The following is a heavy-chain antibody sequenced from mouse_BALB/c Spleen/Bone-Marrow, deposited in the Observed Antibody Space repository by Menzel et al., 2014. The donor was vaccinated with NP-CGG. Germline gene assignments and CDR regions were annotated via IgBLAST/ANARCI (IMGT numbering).Heavy chain of an antibody. Sequence: EVQLVESGGGLVTPGGSLKLSCAASGFTFDSYNMSWVRQTPEKRLEWVATISSGGGNTYYPDSVKGRFTIPRDNAKNNLYLQMSSLRSEDTALYYCVRREYDDYFDYWGQGTTLTVSS. CDR1: GFTFDSYN. CDR3: VRREYDDYFDY. D-gene: IGHD2-14*01. CDR2: ISSGGGNT. V-gene: IGHV5-9*03. J-gene: IGHJ2*01.